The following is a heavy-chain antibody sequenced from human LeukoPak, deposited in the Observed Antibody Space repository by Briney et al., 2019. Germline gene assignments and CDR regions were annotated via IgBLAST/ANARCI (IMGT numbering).Heavy chain of an antibody. J-gene: IGHJ6*03. CDR3: ASGMVVTPDEPIFYDYYYVDV. CDR2: INPSGCST. Sequence: ASVKVSCKASGYTFTSYYMHWVRHAPGKGLEWTGIINPSGCSTSYAQKFQGRVTMTRDTSTRSVYMELSRLKSEDTAVYSCASGMVVTPDEPIFYDYYYVDVWGKGTTVTVSS. D-gene: IGHD4-23*01. V-gene: IGHV1-46*01. CDR1: GYTFTSYY.